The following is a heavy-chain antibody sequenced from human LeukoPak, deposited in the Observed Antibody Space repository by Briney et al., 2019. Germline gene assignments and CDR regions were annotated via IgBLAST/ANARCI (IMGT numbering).Heavy chain of an antibody. CDR2: ISSSDTTI. CDR1: GFTFSSYE. CDR3: ARGLGPRLDY. Sequence: GGSLRLSCAASGFTFSSYEMNWVRQAPGKGLEWVSYISSSDTTIYYADSVKGRFAISRDNAKSSVYLQVNSLRDEDTAVYYCARGLGPRLDYWGQGTLVTVSS. V-gene: IGHV3-48*03. D-gene: IGHD6-6*01. J-gene: IGHJ4*02.